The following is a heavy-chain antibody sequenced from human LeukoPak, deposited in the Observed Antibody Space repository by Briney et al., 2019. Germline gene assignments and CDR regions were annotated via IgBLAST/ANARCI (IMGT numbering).Heavy chain of an antibody. CDR2: ISGSGGST. CDR3: AKRMDSSGYYSEYTTDALDY. J-gene: IGHJ4*02. D-gene: IGHD3-22*01. V-gene: IGHV3-23*01. Sequence: ETLSPTCTVSGGSISSYYWSWIRQPPGKGLEWVSAISGSGGSTYYADSVKGRFTISRDNSKNTLYLQMNSLRAEDTAVYYCAKRMDSSGYYSEYTTDALDYWGQGTLVTVSS. CDR1: GGSISSYY.